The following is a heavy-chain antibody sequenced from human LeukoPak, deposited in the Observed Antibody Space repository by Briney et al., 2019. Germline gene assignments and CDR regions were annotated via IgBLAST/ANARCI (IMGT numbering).Heavy chain of an antibody. V-gene: IGHV3-23*01. CDR3: AKKEQYYDFWSGYYYYFDY. J-gene: IGHJ4*02. CDR1: GFTFSSYA. Sequence: GGSLRLSCAASGFTFSSYAMSWVRQAPGKGLEWVSAISGSGASTYYADSVKGRFTISRDNYKNTLYLQMNSLRAEDTAVYYCAKKEQYYDFWSGYYYYFDYWGQGTLVTVSS. D-gene: IGHD3-3*01. CDR2: ISGSGAST.